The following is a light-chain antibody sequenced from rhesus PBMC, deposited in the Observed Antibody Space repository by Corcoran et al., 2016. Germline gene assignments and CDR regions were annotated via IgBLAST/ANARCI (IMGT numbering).Light chain of an antibody. J-gene: IGLJ1*01. CDR3: HSYTTSDSYI. Sequence: QSAPIQSPSVSGYLGQSVTIPCTGTSSDIGRYDFVSWYRQQPGSTPKLMIYRVNMRPSGVSDRFSGSKSGNTASLTISGLQAEDEAEYYCHSYTTSDSYILGAGTRLTVL. CDR1: SSDIGRYDF. V-gene: IGLV2-11*01. CDR2: RVN.